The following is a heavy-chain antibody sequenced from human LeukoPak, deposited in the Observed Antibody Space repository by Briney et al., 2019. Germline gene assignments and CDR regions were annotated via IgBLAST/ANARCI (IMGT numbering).Heavy chain of an antibody. V-gene: IGHV1-18*01. J-gene: IGHJ4*02. D-gene: IGHD1-26*01. CDR3: ARDKESGSPEAY. CDR2: ISAYNGHT. Sequence: ASVKVSCKASGYTFTNYGISWVRQAPGQGLEWMGWISAYNGHTSYAQKLQGRVTMTTDTSTSTAYMELRSLRSDDTAVYYCARDKESGSPEAYWGQRTLVIVSS. CDR1: GYTFTNYG.